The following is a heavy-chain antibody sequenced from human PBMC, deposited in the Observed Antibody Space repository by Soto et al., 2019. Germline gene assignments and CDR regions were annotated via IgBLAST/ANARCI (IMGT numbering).Heavy chain of an antibody. CDR2: ISSSSSYI. J-gene: IGHJ3*02. CDR3: ARDGDYYDSSGYYPHDAFDI. Sequence: EVQLVESGGGLVKPAGSLRLSCAASGFTFSSYSMNWVRQAPGKGLEWVSSISSSSSYIYYADSVKGRFTISRDNAKNSLYLQMNSLRAEDTAVYYCARDGDYYDSSGYYPHDAFDIWGQGTMVTVSS. V-gene: IGHV3-21*01. CDR1: GFTFSSYS. D-gene: IGHD3-22*01.